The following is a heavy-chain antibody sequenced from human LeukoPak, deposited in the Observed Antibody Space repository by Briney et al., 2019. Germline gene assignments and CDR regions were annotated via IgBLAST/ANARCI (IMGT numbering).Heavy chain of an antibody. V-gene: IGHV4-59*01. CDR1: GGSISSYY. CDR2: IYYSGST. J-gene: IGHJ5*02. D-gene: IGHD6-19*01. Sequence: SETLSLTCTVSGGSISSYYWSWIRQPPGKGLEWIGYIYYSGSTNYNPSLKSRVTISVDTSENQFSLKLSSVTAADTAVYYCARVRSSGWYRNWFDPWGQGTLVTVSS. CDR3: ARVRSSGWYRNWFDP.